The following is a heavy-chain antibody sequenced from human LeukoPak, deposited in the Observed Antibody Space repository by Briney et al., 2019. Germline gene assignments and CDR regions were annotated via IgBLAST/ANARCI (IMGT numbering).Heavy chain of an antibody. J-gene: IGHJ4*02. CDR3: ASVMITFGGVIAPDY. V-gene: IGHV3-30*02. CDR1: GFTFSSYW. Sequence: QTGGSLRLSCAASGFTFSSYWMSWVRQAPGKGLEGVAFIRYDGSNKYYADSVKGRFTISRDNSKNTLYLQMNSLRAEDTAVYYCASVMITFGGVIAPDYWGQGTLVTVSS. D-gene: IGHD3-16*02. CDR2: IRYDGSNK.